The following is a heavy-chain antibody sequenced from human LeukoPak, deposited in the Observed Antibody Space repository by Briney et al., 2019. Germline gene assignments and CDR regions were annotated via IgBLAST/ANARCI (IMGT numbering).Heavy chain of an antibody. CDR3: AKDRRVVAATRAFDY. D-gene: IGHD2-15*01. Sequence: GGSLRLSCAASGFAFSTYGMSWVRQAPGKGLEWVSGISGSGGSRFYTDSVKGRFTISRDNSKNTLYLQMNSLRAEDTAVYYCAKDRRVVAATRAFDYWGQGTLVTVSS. V-gene: IGHV3-23*01. CDR1: GFAFSTYG. J-gene: IGHJ4*02. CDR2: ISGSGGSR.